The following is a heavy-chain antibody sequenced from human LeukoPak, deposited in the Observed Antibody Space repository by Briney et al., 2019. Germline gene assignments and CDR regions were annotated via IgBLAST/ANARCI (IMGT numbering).Heavy chain of an antibody. CDR3: ARASRARVY. CDR1: GFTFSSYA. Sequence: GGSLRLSCAASGFTFSSYAMSWVRQAPGKGLEWVSAISSSGSTIYYADSVKGRFTISRDNAKNSLYLQMNSLRAEDSAVYYCARASRARVYWGLGTLVTVSS. CDR2: ISSSGSTI. J-gene: IGHJ4*02. V-gene: IGHV3-21*04.